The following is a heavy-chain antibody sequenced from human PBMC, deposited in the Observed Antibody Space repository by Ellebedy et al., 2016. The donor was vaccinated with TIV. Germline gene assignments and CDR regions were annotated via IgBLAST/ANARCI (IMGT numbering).Heavy chain of an antibody. J-gene: IGHJ5*02. CDR3: ARLAEAQRGQLRWFDP. CDR2: LNPDSGDA. CDR1: GYTFTNYH. Sequence: AASVKVSCKASGYTFTNYHLNWVRQAAGRGLEWRGWLNPDSGDAGSAQKFQGRVTISRDTSTNTAYIELSSLTSEDTAVYYCARLAEAQRGQLRWFDPWGQGTLVTVSS. D-gene: IGHD6-13*01. V-gene: IGHV1-8*03.